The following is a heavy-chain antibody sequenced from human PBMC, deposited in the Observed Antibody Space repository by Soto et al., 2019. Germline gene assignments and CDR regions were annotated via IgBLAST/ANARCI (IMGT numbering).Heavy chain of an antibody. CDR3: ARGWVEGTSFGVVIIGHYYYYGMDV. D-gene: IGHD3-3*01. CDR2: MNPNSGNT. V-gene: IGHV1-8*01. CDR1: GYTFTSYD. Sequence: ASVKVSCKASGYTFTSYDINWVRQATGQGLEWMGWMNPNSGNTGYAQKFQGRVTMTRNTSISTAYMELSSLRSEDTAVYYCARGWVEGTSFGVVIIGHYYYYGMDVWGQGTTVTVSS. J-gene: IGHJ6*02.